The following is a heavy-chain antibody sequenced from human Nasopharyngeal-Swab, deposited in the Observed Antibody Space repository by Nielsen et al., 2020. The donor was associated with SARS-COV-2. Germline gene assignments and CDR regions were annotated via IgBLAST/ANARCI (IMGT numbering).Heavy chain of an antibody. D-gene: IGHD2-21*02. CDR3: ARRHRSCGGGACPIDY. V-gene: IGHV4-34*01. CDR1: NGSFIGYY. J-gene: IGHJ4*02. Sequence: SETLSLTCGVHNGSFIGYYWTWIRQPPGKELEWIGEINHAGTTNYTPSLKSRVTMSVDTSKNQFSLKVNSVTAADTAVYYCARRHRSCGGGACPIDYWGQGALVTVSS. CDR2: INHAGTT.